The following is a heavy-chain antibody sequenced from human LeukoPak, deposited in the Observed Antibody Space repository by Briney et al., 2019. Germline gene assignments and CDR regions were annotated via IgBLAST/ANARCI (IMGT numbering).Heavy chain of an antibody. CDR3: AKDYHIAAQV. V-gene: IGHV3-73*01. CDR1: GFTFSGSA. J-gene: IGHJ4*02. CDR2: IRSKANSYAT. D-gene: IGHD6-13*01. Sequence: GGSLRLSCAASGFTFSGSAMHWVRQASGKGLEWVGRIRSKANSYATAYAASVKGRFTISRDDSKNTAYLQMNSLRAEDTAVYYCAKDYHIAAQVWGQGTLVTVSS.